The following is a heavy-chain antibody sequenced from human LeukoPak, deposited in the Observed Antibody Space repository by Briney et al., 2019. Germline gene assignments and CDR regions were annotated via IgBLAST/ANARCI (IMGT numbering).Heavy chain of an antibody. CDR1: GGSISSSNYY. J-gene: IGHJ4*02. D-gene: IGHD3-22*01. CDR2: IYYSGST. Sequence: SETLSLTCTVSGGSISSSNYYWGWIRQPPGKGLEWIGSIYYSGSTYYNPSLKSRVTISVDTSKNQFSLKLSSVTAADTAVYYCARYDRSGYYGYWGQGTLVTVSS. V-gene: IGHV4-39*01. CDR3: ARYDRSGYYGY.